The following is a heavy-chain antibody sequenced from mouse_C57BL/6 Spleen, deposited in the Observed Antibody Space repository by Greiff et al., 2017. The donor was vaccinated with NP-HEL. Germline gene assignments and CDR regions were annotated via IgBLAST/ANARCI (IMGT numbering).Heavy chain of an antibody. J-gene: IGHJ4*01. D-gene: IGHD1-1*01. CDR3: ASTHEYGSGYYAMDY. CDR2: IYPGDGDT. CDR1: GYAFSSYW. V-gene: IGHV1-80*01. Sequence: VQLQQSGAELVKPGASVKISCKAFGYAFSSYWMNWVKQRPGKGLEWIGQIYPGDGDTNYNGKFKGTATLTAEKSSSTAYMQLSSLTSEDSAVYFCASTHEYGSGYYAMDYWGQGTSVTVSS.